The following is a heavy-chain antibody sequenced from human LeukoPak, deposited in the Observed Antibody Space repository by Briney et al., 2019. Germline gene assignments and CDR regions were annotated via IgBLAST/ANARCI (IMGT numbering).Heavy chain of an antibody. J-gene: IGHJ3*02. V-gene: IGHV4-59*01. CDR3: VRLQPNSGQWAFDI. CDR1: GGSISSYY. D-gene: IGHD1-1*01. CDR2: ISNSGGT. Sequence: SETLSLTCTVSGGSISSYYWSWIRQPPGEGLEWIGYISNSGGTKYNPSLESRGTISVDASKNQLSLKLSSVTAADTAVYHCVRLQPNSGQWAFDIWGQGTLVTVSS.